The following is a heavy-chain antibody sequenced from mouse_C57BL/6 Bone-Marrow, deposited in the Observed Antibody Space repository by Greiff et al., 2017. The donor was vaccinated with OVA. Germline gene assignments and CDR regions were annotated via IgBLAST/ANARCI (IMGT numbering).Heavy chain of an antibody. CDR3: AWDWDSAY. Sequence: QVQLQQSGAELVRPGASVKLSCKASGYTFTDYYINWVKQRPGQGLEWIARIYPGSGNTYYNEKFKGKATLTAEKSSSTAYMQLSSLTSEDSAVYYCAWDWDSAYWGQGTLVTVSA. CDR1: GYTFTDYY. V-gene: IGHV1-76*01. J-gene: IGHJ3*01. CDR2: IYPGSGNT. D-gene: IGHD4-1*01.